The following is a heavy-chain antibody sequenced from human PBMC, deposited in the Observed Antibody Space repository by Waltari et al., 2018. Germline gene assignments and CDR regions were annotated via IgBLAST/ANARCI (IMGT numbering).Heavy chain of an antibody. V-gene: IGHV3-64*01. J-gene: IGHJ4*02. CDR1: GFTFSSYA. CDR3: ARALGGNSGDFDY. D-gene: IGHD2-21*02. Sequence: EVQLVESGGGLVQPGGSLRLSCAASGFTFSSYALPWVLQAPGKGLEYVSAISSNGGSTYYANSVKGRFTISRDNSKNTLYLQMGSLRAEDMAVYYCARALGGNSGDFDYWGQGTLVTVSS. CDR2: ISSNGGST.